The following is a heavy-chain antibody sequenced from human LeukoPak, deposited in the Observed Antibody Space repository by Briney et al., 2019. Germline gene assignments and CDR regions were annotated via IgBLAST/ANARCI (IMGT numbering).Heavy chain of an antibody. J-gene: IGHJ4*02. CDR1: GFTFTTAW. CDR3: ATLGAGGY. CDR2: ISGSGGST. Sequence: GGSLRLSCAASGFTFTTAWMSWVRQAPGKGLEWVSAISGSGGSTYYADSVKGRFTISRDNSKNTLYLQMNSLRAEDTAVYYCATLGAGGYWGQGTLVTVSS. V-gene: IGHV3-23*01. D-gene: IGHD1-26*01.